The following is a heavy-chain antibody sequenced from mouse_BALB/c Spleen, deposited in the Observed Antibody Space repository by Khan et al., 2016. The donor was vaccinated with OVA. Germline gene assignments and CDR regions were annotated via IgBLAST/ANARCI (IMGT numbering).Heavy chain of an antibody. CDR2: ISYSGFT. D-gene: IGHD1-1*01. CDR1: GYSITSGYA. Sequence: EVKLLESGPGLVKPSQSLSLTCTVTGYSITSGYAWNWIRQFPGNKLEWMGYISYSGFTSYTPSLKSRTSITRDTSKNQSFLQLNSVTTEDTATYYCARGNYYGYYFDYWGQGTTLTVSS. V-gene: IGHV3-2*02. CDR3: ARGNYYGYYFDY. J-gene: IGHJ2*01.